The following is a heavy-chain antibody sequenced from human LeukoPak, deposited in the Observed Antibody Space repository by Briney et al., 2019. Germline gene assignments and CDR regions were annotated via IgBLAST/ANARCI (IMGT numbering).Heavy chain of an antibody. CDR1: GFTVSNNY. J-gene: IGHJ6*02. CDR2: VNRDGSET. CDR3: ARNNGMDA. Sequence: GGSLRLSCAASGFTVSNNYMTWVRQVPGRGPEWVANVNRDGSETYYLDSVKGRFTISKDNAKNSLYLQMNSLRAEDTALYRCARNNGMDAWGQGTTVIVSS. V-gene: IGHV3-7*03.